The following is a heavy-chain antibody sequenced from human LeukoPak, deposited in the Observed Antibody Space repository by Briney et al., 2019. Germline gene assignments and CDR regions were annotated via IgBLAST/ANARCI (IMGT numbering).Heavy chain of an antibody. CDR3: ARDPLGGDFDY. J-gene: IGHJ4*02. CDR1: GYTFTSYD. CDR2: ISAYNGNT. V-gene: IGHV1-18*01. D-gene: IGHD2-15*01. Sequence: ASVKVSCKASGYTFTSYDINWVRQATGQGLEWMGWISAYNGNTNYAQKLQGRVTMTTDTSTSTAYMELRSLRSDDTAVYYCARDPLGGDFDYWGQGTLVTVSS.